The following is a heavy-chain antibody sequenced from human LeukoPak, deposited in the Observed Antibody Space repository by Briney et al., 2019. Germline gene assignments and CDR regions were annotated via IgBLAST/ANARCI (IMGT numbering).Heavy chain of an antibody. CDR1: GFTFGTYA. J-gene: IGHJ4*02. Sequence: PGRSLRLSCAASGFTFGTYAMHWVRQAPGKGLEWVAVISSDGSNTYYADSVKGRFTISRDNSKDTLFLQMNSLRSEDTTVYYCARTLGVLRWNANFDYWGQGTLVTVSS. CDR3: ARTLGVLRWNANFDY. V-gene: IGHV3-30-3*01. D-gene: IGHD4-23*01. CDR2: ISSDGSNT.